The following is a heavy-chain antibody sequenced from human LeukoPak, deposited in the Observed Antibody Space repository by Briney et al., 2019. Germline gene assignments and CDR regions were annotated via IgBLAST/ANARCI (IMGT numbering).Heavy chain of an antibody. J-gene: IGHJ4*02. D-gene: IGHD1-26*01. V-gene: IGHV3-30*03. Sequence: PGGSLRLSCAASGFTFSSYGMHWVRQAPGKGLEWVAVISYDGSNKYYADSVKGRFTISRDNSKNTLYLQMNSLRAGDTAVYYCATQGGELITYWGQGTLVTVSS. CDR1: GFTFSSYG. CDR3: ATQGGELITY. CDR2: ISYDGSNK.